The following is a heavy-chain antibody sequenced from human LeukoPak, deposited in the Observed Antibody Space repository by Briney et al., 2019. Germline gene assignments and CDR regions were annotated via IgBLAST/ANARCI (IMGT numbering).Heavy chain of an antibody. J-gene: IGHJ4*02. D-gene: IGHD3-22*01. Sequence: GGSLRLSCAASGFTFSSYAMNWIRQAPGKGLEWVSSFGTRSTSVYHAGSVKGRFAISRDNAKNSLYLQMNSLRAEDTALYYCAREVSEGFDFWGQGTLVTVSS. V-gene: IGHV3-21*01. CDR2: FGTRSTSV. CDR3: AREVSEGFDF. CDR1: GFTFSSYA.